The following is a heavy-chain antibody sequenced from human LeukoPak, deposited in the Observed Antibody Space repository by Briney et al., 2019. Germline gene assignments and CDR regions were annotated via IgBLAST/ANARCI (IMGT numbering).Heavy chain of an antibody. D-gene: IGHD3-22*01. J-gene: IGHJ4*02. CDR3: ARTYDSSGYLPRLIDY. CDR1: GFTFSPYN. CDR2: ISSSSSYI. Sequence: GGSLRLSCAASGFTFSPYNMNWVRQAPGKGLEWVSAISSSSSYIYYADSVKGRFTISRDNSKNTLYLQMNSLRAEDTAVYYCARTYDSSGYLPRLIDYWGQGTLVTVSS. V-gene: IGHV3-21*01.